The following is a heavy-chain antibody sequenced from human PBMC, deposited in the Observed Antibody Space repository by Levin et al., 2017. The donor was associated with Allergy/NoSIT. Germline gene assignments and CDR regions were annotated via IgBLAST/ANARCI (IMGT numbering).Heavy chain of an antibody. J-gene: IGHJ4*02. CDR1: GDSVSSNRAT. V-gene: IGHV6-1*01. Sequence: SQTLSLTCAISGDSVSSNRATWNRLSQSPARGLEWLGRTYYRSNWFNDYAVSVKSRITINPDASKIQFSLQLNSVTPEDTAVYYWASMDSAYWGQGTLVTVS. CDR2: TYYRSNWFN. CDR3: ASMDSAY.